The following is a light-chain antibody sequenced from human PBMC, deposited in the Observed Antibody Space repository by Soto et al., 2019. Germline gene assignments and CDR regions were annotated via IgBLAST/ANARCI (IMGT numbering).Light chain of an antibody. CDR2: KAS. Sequence: DIQMTQSPSTLSASVGDRVIITCRASQSIYRWLAWYQQKPGKAPKLLIYKASSLEGGVPSRFSGSGSGTEFTLTISSLQPDDFATYYCQQYNSYPITFGQGTRLEIK. CDR3: QQYNSYPIT. CDR1: QSIYRW. V-gene: IGKV1-5*03. J-gene: IGKJ5*01.